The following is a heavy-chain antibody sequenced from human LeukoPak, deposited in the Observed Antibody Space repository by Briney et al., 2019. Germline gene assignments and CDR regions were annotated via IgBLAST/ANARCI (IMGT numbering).Heavy chain of an antibody. V-gene: IGHV3-48*01. CDR1: GFTFSGYA. CDR2: ISSTSSTL. D-gene: IGHD3-3*01. CDR3: ARDSGVLEWGY. J-gene: IGHJ4*02. Sequence: GGSLRLSCAASGFTFSGYAMTWVRQAPGKGLQWISYISSTSSTLHYAESVRGRFTISRDNAKNSLYLQMDSLRVEDTAVYFCARDSGVLEWGYWGRGTLVTVSS.